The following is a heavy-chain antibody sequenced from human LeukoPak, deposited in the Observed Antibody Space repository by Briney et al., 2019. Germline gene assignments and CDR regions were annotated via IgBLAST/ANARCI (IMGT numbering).Heavy chain of an antibody. CDR3: ARVRVDTAMVNFDY. Sequence: SETLSLTCTFSGGSNSSGGYYLSWIRQPPGKGLEWIGYIYYSGSTYYNPSLKSRVTISVDTSKNQFSLKLSSVTAADTAVYYCARVRVDTAMVNFDYWGQGTLVTVSS. J-gene: IGHJ4*02. D-gene: IGHD5-18*01. CDR2: IYYSGST. CDR1: GGSNSSGGYY. V-gene: IGHV4-31*03.